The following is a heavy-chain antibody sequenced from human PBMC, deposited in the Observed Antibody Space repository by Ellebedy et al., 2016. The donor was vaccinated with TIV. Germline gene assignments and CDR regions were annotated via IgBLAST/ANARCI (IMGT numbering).Heavy chain of an antibody. CDR2: INPSGGST. CDR1: GYTFTSYY. J-gene: IGHJ4*02. CDR3: AAREWDDILTGWDY. Sequence: ASVKVSXXASGYTFTSYYMHWVRQAPGQGLEWMGIINPSGGSTSYAQKFQGRVTMTRDTSTSTVYMELSSLRSEDTAVYYCAAREWDDILTGWDYWGQGTLVTVSS. D-gene: IGHD3-9*01. V-gene: IGHV1-46*01.